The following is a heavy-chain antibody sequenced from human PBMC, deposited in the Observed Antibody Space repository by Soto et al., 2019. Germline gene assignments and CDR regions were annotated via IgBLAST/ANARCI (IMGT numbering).Heavy chain of an antibody. Sequence: GGSLRLSCAASGFTFSCYSMNWVRQAPGKGLEWVSSISSSSSYIYYADSVKGRFTISRDNAKNSLYLQMNSLRAEDTAVYYCARDRFGGPIAVAGTAFDIWGQGTMVTVSS. CDR3: ARDRFGGPIAVAGTAFDI. J-gene: IGHJ3*02. D-gene: IGHD6-19*01. CDR2: ISSSSSYI. V-gene: IGHV3-21*01. CDR1: GFTFSCYS.